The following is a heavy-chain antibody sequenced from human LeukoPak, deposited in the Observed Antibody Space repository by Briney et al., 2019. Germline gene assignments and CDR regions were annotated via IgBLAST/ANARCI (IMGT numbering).Heavy chain of an antibody. CDR2: IYYSGST. CDR3: ARGRYFDWLST. D-gene: IGHD3-9*01. Sequence: PSETLSLTCTVSGGSISSYYWSWIRQPPGKGLEWIGYIYYSGSTNYNPSLKSRVTISVDTSKNQFSLKLSSVTAAGTAVYYCARGRYFDWLSTWGQGTLVTVSS. V-gene: IGHV4-59*01. J-gene: IGHJ5*02. CDR1: GGSISSYY.